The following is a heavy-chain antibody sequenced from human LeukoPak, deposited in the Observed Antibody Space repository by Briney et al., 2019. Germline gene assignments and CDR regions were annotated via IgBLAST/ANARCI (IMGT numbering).Heavy chain of an antibody. V-gene: IGHV4-39*01. CDR2: IYYSGST. Sequence: SETLSLTCTVSGGSISSYYWGWIRQPPGKGLEWIGSIYYSGSTYYNPSLKSRVTISVDTSKNQFSLKLSSVTAADTAVYYCARQRPLGYYFDYWGQGTLVTVSS. D-gene: IGHD7-27*01. CDR1: GGSISSYY. CDR3: ARQRPLGYYFDY. J-gene: IGHJ4*02.